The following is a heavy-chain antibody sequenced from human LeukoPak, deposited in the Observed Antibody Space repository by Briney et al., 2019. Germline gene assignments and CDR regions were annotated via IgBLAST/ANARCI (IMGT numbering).Heavy chain of an antibody. CDR3: ASRIAAARSWGAPYDY. V-gene: IGHV4-30-4*07. CDR1: GGSISSGGYS. J-gene: IGHJ4*02. CDR2: IYYSGST. D-gene: IGHD6-13*01. Sequence: SETLSLTCAVSGGSISSGGYSWSWIRQPPGKGLEWIGYIYYSGSTYYNPSLKSRVIISEDTSQNQFSLKLSSVTAADTAVYYCASRIAAARSWGAPYDYWGQGTLVTVSS.